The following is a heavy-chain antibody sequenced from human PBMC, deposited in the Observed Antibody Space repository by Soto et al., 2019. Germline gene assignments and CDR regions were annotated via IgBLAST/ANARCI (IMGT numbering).Heavy chain of an antibody. CDR2: IYYSGST. CDR3: ARFTNDGCSGGSCYIDY. CDR1: GGSISSSSYY. V-gene: IGHV4-39*07. D-gene: IGHD2-15*01. Sequence: SETLSLTCTVSGGSISSSSYYWGWIRQPPGKGLEWIGSIYYSGSTYYNPSLKSRVTISVDKSKNQFSLKLSSVTAADTAVYYCARFTNDGCSGGSCYIDYWGQGTLVTVSS. J-gene: IGHJ4*02.